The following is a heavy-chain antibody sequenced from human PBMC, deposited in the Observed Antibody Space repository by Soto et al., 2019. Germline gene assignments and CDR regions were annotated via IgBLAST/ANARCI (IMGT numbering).Heavy chain of an antibody. Sequence: SVKVSCKASGGTFSSYAISWVRQAPGQGLEWMGGIIPIFGTANYAQKFQGRVTITADESTSTAYMELSSLRSEDTAVYYCARGSSSSVVLFGYYYGMDVWGQGTTVTVSS. CDR1: GGTFSSYA. J-gene: IGHJ6*02. V-gene: IGHV1-69*13. CDR3: ARGSSSSVVLFGYYYGMDV. D-gene: IGHD6-6*01. CDR2: IIPIFGTA.